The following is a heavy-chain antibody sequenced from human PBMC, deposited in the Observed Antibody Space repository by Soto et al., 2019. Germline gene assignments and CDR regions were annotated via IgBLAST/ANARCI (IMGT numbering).Heavy chain of an antibody. Sequence: SETLSLTCTVSGDSIRSYYWTWIRQPPGRGLEWIGHVYYGGSTNYNPSLQSRVTISLDTSKNQFSLRLTSMTAADTAVYYCAGEGALATFGVVWGQGTRVTVSS. J-gene: IGHJ4*02. V-gene: IGHV4-59*01. CDR3: AGEGALATFGVV. CDR2: VYYGGST. D-gene: IGHD3-3*01. CDR1: GDSIRSYY.